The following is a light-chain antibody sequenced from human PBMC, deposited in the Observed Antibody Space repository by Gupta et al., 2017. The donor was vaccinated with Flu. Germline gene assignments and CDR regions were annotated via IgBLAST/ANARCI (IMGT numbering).Light chain of an antibody. CDR1: GSDIGSNH. CDR2: RND. Sequence: QSVVTHPPPASGTPGQRVTSSCSGSGSDIGSNHVHWYQQFQGIAPKLLIYRNDQRPSGVPDRFSCSKSGTSASLAISGLRSEDEADYYCAAWDDSLTGFWVFGGGTKLTVL. V-gene: IGLV1-47*01. J-gene: IGLJ3*02. CDR3: AAWDDSLTGFWV.